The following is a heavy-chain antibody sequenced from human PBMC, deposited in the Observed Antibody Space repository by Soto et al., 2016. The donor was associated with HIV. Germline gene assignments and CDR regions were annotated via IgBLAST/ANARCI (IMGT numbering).Heavy chain of an antibody. J-gene: IGHJ6*02. Sequence: VQLVESGGGLVKPGGPLRLSCAASGFTFSDYYMSWIRQAPGKGLEWVSYISSSSSYTNYADSVKGRFTISRDNAKNSLYLQMNSLRAEDTAVYYCARVDYDILTGSYGMDVWGQGTTVTVSS. V-gene: IGHV3-11*05. D-gene: IGHD3-9*01. CDR3: ARVDYDILTGSYGMDV. CDR1: GFTFSDYY. CDR2: ISSSSSYT.